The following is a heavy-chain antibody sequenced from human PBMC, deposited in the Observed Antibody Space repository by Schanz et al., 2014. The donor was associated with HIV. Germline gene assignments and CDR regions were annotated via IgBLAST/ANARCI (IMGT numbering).Heavy chain of an antibody. CDR2: ISYDGSNK. Sequence: QVQLVESGGGAVQPGKSLRLSCAASGFTFNSYAMHWVRQAPGKGLEWVAFISYDGSNKYYADSVKGRFTISRDNSKNTLFLQMNSLRGEDTAVYYCARVANWDYYGMDVWGRGTTVTVSS. CDR3: ARVANWDYYGMDV. CDR1: GFTFNSYA. J-gene: IGHJ6*02. V-gene: IGHV3-30*04. D-gene: IGHD3-16*01.